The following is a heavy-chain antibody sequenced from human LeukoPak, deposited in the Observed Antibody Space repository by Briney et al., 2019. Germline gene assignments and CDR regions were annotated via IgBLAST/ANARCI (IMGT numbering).Heavy chain of an antibody. CDR3: ARDQIAAEYAFDI. CDR1: GFTFSDYY. D-gene: IGHD6-13*01. Sequence: GGSLRLSCAASGFTFSDYYMSWIRQAPGKGLEWVSYISSSGSTIYCADSVKGRFTISRDNAKNSLYLQMNSLRAEDTAVYYCARDQIAAEYAFDIWGQGTMATVSS. CDR2: ISSSGSTI. V-gene: IGHV3-11*01. J-gene: IGHJ3*02.